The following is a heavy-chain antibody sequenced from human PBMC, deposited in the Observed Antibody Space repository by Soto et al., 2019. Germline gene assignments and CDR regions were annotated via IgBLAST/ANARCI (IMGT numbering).Heavy chain of an antibody. J-gene: IGHJ6*02. D-gene: IGHD6-13*01. V-gene: IGHV5-10-1*01. CDR3: AREGPGIAAAGLPNYYYYGMDV. CDR2: IDPSDSYT. Sequence: PGESLRISCTGSGDSFTRYWISWVRQMPGKGLEWVGRIDPSDSYTNYSPSFQGHVTISADKSISTAYLQWSSLKASDTAMYYCAREGPGIAAAGLPNYYYYGMDVWGQGTTVTVSS. CDR1: GDSFTRYW.